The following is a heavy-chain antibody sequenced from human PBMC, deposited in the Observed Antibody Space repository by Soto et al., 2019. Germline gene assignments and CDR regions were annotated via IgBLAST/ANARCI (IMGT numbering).Heavy chain of an antibody. J-gene: IGHJ6*02. CDR3: ARDKSYALAV. CDR1: GFDFSNSW. D-gene: IGHD4-17*01. Sequence: PGGSLRLSRAASGFDFSNSWMHWVRQVPWKGLVWVSHINSDGSSTTYADSVKGRFTISRDNARTTVYLQLDSLRVEDTAVYYCARDKSYALAVWGQGTTVTVSS. CDR2: INSDGSST. V-gene: IGHV3-74*03.